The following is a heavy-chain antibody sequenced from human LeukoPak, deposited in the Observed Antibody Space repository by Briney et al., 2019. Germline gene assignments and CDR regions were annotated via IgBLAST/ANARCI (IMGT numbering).Heavy chain of an antibody. V-gene: IGHV1-69*13. CDR1: GGTFSSYA. J-gene: IGHJ4*02. D-gene: IGHD3-22*01. CDR3: ARDSYYDSSGYYYN. CDR2: IIPIFGTA. Sequence: ASVKVSCKASGGTFSSYAISWVRQAPGQGLEWMGGIIPIFGTANYAQKFQGRVTITADGSTSTAYMELSSLRSEDTAVYYCARDSYYDSSGYYYNWGQGTLVTVSS.